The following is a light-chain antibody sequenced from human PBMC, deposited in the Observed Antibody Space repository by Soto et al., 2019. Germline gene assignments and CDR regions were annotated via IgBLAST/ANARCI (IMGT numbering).Light chain of an antibody. J-gene: IGKJ5*01. CDR2: GAS. CDR3: QQLNSYPFT. CDR1: QSVSSTY. V-gene: IGKV3-20*01. Sequence: EIVLTQSPGTLSLSPGERATLSCRASQSVSSTYLAWYQQKPGQAPRLLIYGASSTATGIPSRFSGSGSGTDFTLTISSLQPEDFATYYCQQLNSYPFTFGQGTRLEIK.